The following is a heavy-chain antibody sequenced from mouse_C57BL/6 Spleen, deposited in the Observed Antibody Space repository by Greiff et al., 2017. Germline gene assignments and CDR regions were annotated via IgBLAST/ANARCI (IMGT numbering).Heavy chain of an antibody. Sequence: QVHVKQSGAELVRPGASVTLSCTASGYTFTDYEMHWVKQTPVHGLEWIGAIDPETGGTAYNQKFKGKAILTADKSSSTAYMELRSLTSEDSAVYYCTGGVYIFDYWGQGTTLTVSS. CDR3: TGGVYIFDY. CDR1: GYTFTDYE. D-gene: IGHD1-3*01. J-gene: IGHJ2*01. CDR2: IDPETGGT. V-gene: IGHV1-15*01.